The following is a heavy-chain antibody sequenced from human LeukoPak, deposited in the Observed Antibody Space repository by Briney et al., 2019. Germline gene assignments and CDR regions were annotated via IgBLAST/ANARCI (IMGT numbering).Heavy chain of an antibody. CDR2: ISSSGSTI. V-gene: IGHV3-48*04. J-gene: IGHJ4*02. CDR3: AREVSDYDLYYFDY. Sequence: GGSLRLSCAAAGFPFEKYNMNWVRQAPGKGLDWVSYISSSGSTIYYTDSVKGRFTISRDNAKNSLYLQMNSLRAEDTAVYYCAREVSDYDLYYFDYWGQGTLVTVSS. CDR1: GFPFEKYN. D-gene: IGHD4-17*01.